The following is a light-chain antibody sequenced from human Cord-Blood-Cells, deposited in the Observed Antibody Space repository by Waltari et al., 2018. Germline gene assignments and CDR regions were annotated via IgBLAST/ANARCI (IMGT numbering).Light chain of an antibody. V-gene: IGLV3-25*02. CDR3: QSADSRGTWV. J-gene: IGLJ3*02. Sequence: SYELTQPPAVSVSPGQTARLTCSGDALPKQYAYWYQQKPGQDPVLVRYKDSERPSGIPGRFSGSSSGTTVTLTISGAQAEDEADYCTQSADSRGTWVFGGGTKLTVL. CDR2: KDS. CDR1: ALPKQY.